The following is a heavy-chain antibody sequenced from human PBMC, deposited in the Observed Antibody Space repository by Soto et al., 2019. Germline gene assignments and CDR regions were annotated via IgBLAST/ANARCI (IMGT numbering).Heavy chain of an antibody. CDR3: ARGHNMGGSTFDV. CDR2: IYYSGST. CDR1: GGSIISHY. D-gene: IGHD3-16*01. J-gene: IGHJ3*01. V-gene: IGHV4-59*11. Sequence: PSETLSLTCTVSGGSIISHYWGWIRQPPGKGLEYIGYIYYSGSTNYNPSLKSRVTISVDMSREQFSLKLTSVTAADTAGYYCARGHNMGGSTFDVWGQGTSVTVSS.